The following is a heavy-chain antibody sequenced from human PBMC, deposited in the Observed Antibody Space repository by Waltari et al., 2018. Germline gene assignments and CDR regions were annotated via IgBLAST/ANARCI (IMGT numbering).Heavy chain of an antibody. Sequence: EVQLLESGGGLVQPGGSLRLSCPASGFPFSSYAMTWVRPAPGKGLEWVSVIYSGGSSTYYADSVKGRFTISRDNSKNTLYLQMNSLRAEDTAVYYCAKDKATVTESGDPYFDYWGQGTLVTVSS. J-gene: IGHJ4*02. CDR3: AKDKATVTESGDPYFDY. V-gene: IGHV3-23*03. CDR2: IYSGGSST. CDR1: GFPFSSYA. D-gene: IGHD4-17*01.